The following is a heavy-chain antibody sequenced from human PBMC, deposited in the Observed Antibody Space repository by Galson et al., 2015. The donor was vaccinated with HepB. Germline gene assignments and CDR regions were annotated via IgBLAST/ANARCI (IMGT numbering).Heavy chain of an antibody. V-gene: IGHV3-30*04. CDR2: ISNDRSNK. J-gene: IGHJ4*01. D-gene: IGHD6-13*01. Sequence: SLRLSCAASGFTFSNHAMHWVRQAPGKGLEWVAVISNDRSNKYYADSVKGRFTISRDNSKNTVYLQMNSLRAEDTAVYYCAREGSSWGQGTLVTVSS. CDR3: AREGSS. CDR1: GFTFSNHA.